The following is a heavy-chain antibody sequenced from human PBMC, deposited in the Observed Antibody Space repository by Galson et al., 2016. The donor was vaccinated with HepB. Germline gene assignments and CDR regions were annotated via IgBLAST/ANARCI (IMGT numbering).Heavy chain of an antibody. V-gene: IGHV4-39*07. CDR2: GYYSGDT. D-gene: IGHD4-23*01. CDR1: GGAISRSRYS. Sequence: ETLSLTCTVSGGAISRSRYSSHWIRQPLREGPVWIGSGYYSGDTYSNPSLKSRVSISVDTSKKQFSLTLTSVTAADTAVYYCVKGGNYCLFSWGQGTLVTVSS. CDR3: VKGGNYCLFS. J-gene: IGHJ5*02.